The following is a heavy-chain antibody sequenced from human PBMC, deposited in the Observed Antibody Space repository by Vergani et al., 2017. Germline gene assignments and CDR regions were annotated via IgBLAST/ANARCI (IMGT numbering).Heavy chain of an antibody. CDR2: ISGSGGCT. J-gene: IGHJ4*02. CDR1: GFTFTNFA. CDR3: AKANCPGYYDSICYCDY. V-gene: IGHV3-23*01. D-gene: IGHD3-22*01. Sequence: EVQLLESGGNLVQPGGSLRLSCAASGFTFTNFAMTWVRQAPGEGREWVSGISGSGGCTYYANSVKGRVTISRDNSKNTMFLQMNNLRAEDTAVYYCAKANCPGYYDSICYCDYWGQGTLVTVSS.